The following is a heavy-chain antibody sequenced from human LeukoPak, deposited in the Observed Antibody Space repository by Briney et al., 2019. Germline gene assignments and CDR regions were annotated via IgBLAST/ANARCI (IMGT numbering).Heavy chain of an antibody. CDR3: ARDGHSSSWYWRTHKWFDP. Sequence: SVKVSCKASGGTFSSYAISWVRQAPGQGLEWMGGIIPIFGTANYAQKFQGRVTITADESTSTAYMELSSLRSEDTAVYYCARDGHSSSWYWRTHKWFDPWGQGTLVTVSS. CDR1: GGTFSSYA. J-gene: IGHJ5*02. V-gene: IGHV1-69*13. CDR2: IIPIFGTA. D-gene: IGHD6-13*01.